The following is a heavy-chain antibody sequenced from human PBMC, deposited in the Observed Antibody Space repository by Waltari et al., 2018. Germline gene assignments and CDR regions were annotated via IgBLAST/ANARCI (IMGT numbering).Heavy chain of an antibody. CDR2: SIPILGIT. J-gene: IGHJ6*03. CDR1: GRTFSRYA. CDR3: ARTVTPGDYYYYYMDV. D-gene: IGHD4-17*01. V-gene: IGHV1-69*04. Sequence: QVQLVQSGAEVKKPGSSVKVSCKASGRTFSRYAISWVRQAPGQGLEWMGGSIPILGITNYAQKFQGRVTISADESTSTAYMELSSLRPEDTAVYYCARTVTPGDYYYYYMDVWGKGTTVTVSS.